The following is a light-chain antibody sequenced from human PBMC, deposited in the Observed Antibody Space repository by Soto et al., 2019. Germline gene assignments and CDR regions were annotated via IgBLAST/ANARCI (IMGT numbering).Light chain of an antibody. CDR3: ETWDSNTRV. Sequence: QSVLTQSSSASASLGSSVKLTCTLSSGHSSYIIAWHHQQPGNAPRYLMKLEGSGSYNKGSGVPDRFSGSSSGADRYLTISNLQFEDEANYYCETWDSNTRVFGGGTKLTVL. V-gene: IGLV4-60*02. J-gene: IGLJ2*01. CDR1: SGHSSYI. CDR2: LEGSGSY.